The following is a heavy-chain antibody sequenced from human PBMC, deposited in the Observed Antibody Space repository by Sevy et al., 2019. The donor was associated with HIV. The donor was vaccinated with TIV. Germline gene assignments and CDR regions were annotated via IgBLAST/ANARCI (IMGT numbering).Heavy chain of an antibody. Sequence: GGSLRLSCAASGFTVSRNYMSWVRQAPGKGLEWVSVIYSGGSKYYADSVKGRFTISRDNSKNTLYLQMNSLRAEDTAVYYCARERIVGATWGGFDYWGQGTLVTVSS. CDR2: IYSGGSK. CDR1: GFTVSRNY. V-gene: IGHV3-53*01. CDR3: ARERIVGATWGGFDY. D-gene: IGHD1-26*01. J-gene: IGHJ4*02.